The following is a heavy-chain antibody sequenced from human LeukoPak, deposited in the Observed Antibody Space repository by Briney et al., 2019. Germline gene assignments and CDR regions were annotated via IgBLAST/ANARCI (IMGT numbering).Heavy chain of an antibody. J-gene: IGHJ4*02. Sequence: GGSLRLSCAASGFTFSSYWMSWVRQAPGKGLEWVANIKQDGSEKYYVDSVKGRFTISRDNAKNSLYLQMNSLRAEDTAVYYCAREWGYSYGLDFFDYWGQGTLVTVSS. CDR1: GFTFSSYW. CDR3: AREWGYSYGLDFFDY. D-gene: IGHD5-18*01. CDR2: IKQDGSEK. V-gene: IGHV3-7*01.